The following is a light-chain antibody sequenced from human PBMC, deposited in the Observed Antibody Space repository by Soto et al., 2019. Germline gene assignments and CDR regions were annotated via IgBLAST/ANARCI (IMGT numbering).Light chain of an antibody. V-gene: IGLV2-18*02. J-gene: IGLJ1*01. CDR2: EVS. CDR3: NSYTGSSTYV. CDR1: SSDVGSYNR. Sequence: SVLTQPPSVSGSPGQAVAISYTGTSSDVGSYNRVSWYQQPPGAAPKLMIYEVSNRPSGVPDRFSGSKSGNTASLTISGLQAEDEADYYCNSYTGSSTYVFGTGTKVTVL.